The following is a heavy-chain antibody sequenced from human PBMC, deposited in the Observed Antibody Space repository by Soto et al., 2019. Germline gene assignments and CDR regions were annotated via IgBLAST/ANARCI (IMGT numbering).Heavy chain of an antibody. CDR2: IYYSGST. V-gene: IGHV4-39*01. Sequence: QLQLQESGPGLVKPSETLSLTCTVPGGSISSSTYYWGWIRQPPGKGLEWIGSIYYSGSTYYNPSLKSRVTISVDTSKNQCSLKLSSVTVADTAVYYCARHGSGSYYNNWFDPWGQGTLVTVSS. CDR3: ARHGSGSYYNNWFDP. CDR1: GGSISSSTYY. J-gene: IGHJ5*02. D-gene: IGHD3-10*01.